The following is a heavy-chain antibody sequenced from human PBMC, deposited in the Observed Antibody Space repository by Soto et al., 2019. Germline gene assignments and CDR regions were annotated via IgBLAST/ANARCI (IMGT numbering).Heavy chain of an antibody. CDR3: AREGEDIVVVPAAPYYYYYYMDV. CDR1: GFTFSSYW. Sequence: PGGSLRLSCAASGFTFSSYWMSWVRQAPGKGLEWVANIKQDGSEKYYVDSVKGRFTISRDNAKNSLYLQMNSLRAEDTAVYYCAREGEDIVVVPAAPYYYYYYMDVWGKGTTVTVSS. CDR2: IKQDGSEK. J-gene: IGHJ6*03. D-gene: IGHD2-2*01. V-gene: IGHV3-7*01.